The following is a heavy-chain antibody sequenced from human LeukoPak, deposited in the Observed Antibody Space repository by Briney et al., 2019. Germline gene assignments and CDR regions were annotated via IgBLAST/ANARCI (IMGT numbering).Heavy chain of an antibody. J-gene: IGHJ3*01. CDR2: IKQGGSEK. CDR1: GVTFSSYW. CDR3: ARTYSSGWYGSAFAL. V-gene: IGHV3-7*01. Sequence: GGTLRLSCAASGVTFSSYWMSWVRQAPGKGLEWVANIKQGGSEKYYVDSTKGRFTIPRHNAKNSLYLQMNSLRPADTAVYYCARTYSSGWYGSAFALWGQGTMVTVSS. D-gene: IGHD6-19*01.